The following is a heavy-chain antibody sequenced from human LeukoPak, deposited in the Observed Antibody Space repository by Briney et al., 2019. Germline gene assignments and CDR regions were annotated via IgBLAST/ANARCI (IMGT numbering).Heavy chain of an antibody. CDR1: GFSFSNNGVG. Sequence: SGPTLVKPTQTLTLTCTVSGFSFSNNGVGVGWIRQPPGKALEWLALIYWDDDKRYSPSLKSRLTITKDTTKNQVVLTLATAADADTSSYYCVHKKSGSFISLDYWGQGTLVTVSS. V-gene: IGHV2-5*02. J-gene: IGHJ4*02. CDR3: VHKKSGSFISLDY. D-gene: IGHD3-10*01. CDR2: IYWDDDK.